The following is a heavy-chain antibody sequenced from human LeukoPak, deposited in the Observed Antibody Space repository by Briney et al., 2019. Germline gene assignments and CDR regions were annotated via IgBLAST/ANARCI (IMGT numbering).Heavy chain of an antibody. CDR3: ARGTGNGWYYYFDY. J-gene: IGHJ4*02. D-gene: IGHD6-19*01. CDR1: GFTFDDYA. V-gene: IGHV3-9*03. Sequence: GGSLRLSCAASGFTFDDYAMHWVRQAPGKGLEWVSGISWNSGSIAYADSVKGRFTTSRDNAKNSLYLQMNSLRAEDMALYYCARGTGNGWYYYFDYWGQGTLVTVSS. CDR2: ISWNSGSI.